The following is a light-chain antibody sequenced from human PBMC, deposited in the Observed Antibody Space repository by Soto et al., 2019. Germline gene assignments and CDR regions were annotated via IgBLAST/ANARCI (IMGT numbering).Light chain of an antibody. V-gene: IGKV3-11*01. CDR1: QSVSSY. Sequence: EIVLTQSPATLSLSPGERATLSCRASQSVSSYLAWYQQKPGQAPRLLIYDASNRATGIPARFSGSGSGTDFTLTISSLEPEDFAVYYCQQRRNGVWPFGHAAKVDI. J-gene: IGKJ1*01. CDR2: DAS. CDR3: QQRRNGVWP.